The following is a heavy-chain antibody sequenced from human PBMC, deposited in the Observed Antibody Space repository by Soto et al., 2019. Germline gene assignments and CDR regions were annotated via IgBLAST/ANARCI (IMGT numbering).Heavy chain of an antibody. D-gene: IGHD3-9*01. J-gene: IGHJ4*02. V-gene: IGHV4-59*08. CDR1: GGSISSYY. CDR2: IYYSGST. CDR3: ARRVSVLRYFD. Sequence: SETLSLTCTVSGGSISSYYWSWIRQPPGKGLEWIGYIYYSGSTNYNPSLKSRVTISVDTSKNQFSLKLSSVTAADTAVYYCARRVSVLRYFDWSQGTLVTVSS.